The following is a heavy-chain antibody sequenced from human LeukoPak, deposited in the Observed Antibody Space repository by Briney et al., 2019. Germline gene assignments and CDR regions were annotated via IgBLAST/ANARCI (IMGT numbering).Heavy chain of an antibody. CDR3: ARDLWAYCSGGSCSNWFDP. CDR1: GGSVSSGSYY. D-gene: IGHD2-15*01. V-gene: IGHV4-61*01. Sequence: PSETLSLTCTVSGGSVSSGSYYWSWIRQPPGKGLEWIGYIYYSGSTNYNPSLKSRVTISVDTSKNQFSLKLSSVTAADTAVYYCARDLWAYCSGGSCSNWFDPWGQGTLVTVSS. CDR2: IYYSGST. J-gene: IGHJ5*02.